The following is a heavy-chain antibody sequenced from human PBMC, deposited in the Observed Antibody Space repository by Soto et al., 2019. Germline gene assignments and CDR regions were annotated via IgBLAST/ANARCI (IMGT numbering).Heavy chain of an antibody. CDR3: AKDNKQLANYYYYGMDV. Sequence: PGGSLRLSCAASGFTFSSYGMHWVRQAPGKGLEWVAVISYDGSNKYYADSVKGRFTISRDNSKNTLYLQMNSLRAEDTAVYYCAKDNKQLANYYYYGMDVWGQGTTVTVS. CDR2: ISYDGSNK. V-gene: IGHV3-30*18. J-gene: IGHJ6*02. CDR1: GFTFSSYG. D-gene: IGHD6-6*01.